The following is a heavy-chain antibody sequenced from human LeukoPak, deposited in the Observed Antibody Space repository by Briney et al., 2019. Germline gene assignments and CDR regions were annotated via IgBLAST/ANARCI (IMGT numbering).Heavy chain of an antibody. V-gene: IGHV3-48*03. CDR1: GFTFSSYE. J-gene: IGHJ4*02. D-gene: IGHD3-16*01. Sequence: GGSLRLSCAASGFTFSSYEMNWVRQAPGKGLEWVSYISSSGSTIYYADSVKGRFTISRDNAKNSLYLQMNSLRAEDTAVYYCARLRLGDPHFDYWGQGTLVTVSS. CDR2: ISSSGSTI. CDR3: ARLRLGDPHFDY.